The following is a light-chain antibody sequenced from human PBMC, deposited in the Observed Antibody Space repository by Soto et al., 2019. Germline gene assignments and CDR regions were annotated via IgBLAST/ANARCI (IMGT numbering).Light chain of an antibody. J-gene: IGKJ5*01. CDR1: HDISSY. V-gene: IGKV1-9*01. Sequence: DIQLTQSPSFLSASVGDRVTITCRASHDISSYLTWYQQKPGKAPTVLIYAASTLQGGVPSRFSGSGSGTEFTLTISSLQSEDFASYYCQQHKDYPLTFGRGKRLEI. CDR3: QQHKDYPLT. CDR2: AAS.